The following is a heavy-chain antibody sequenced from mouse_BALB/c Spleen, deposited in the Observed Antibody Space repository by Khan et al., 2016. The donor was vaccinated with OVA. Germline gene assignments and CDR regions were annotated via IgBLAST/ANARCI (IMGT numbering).Heavy chain of an antibody. J-gene: IGHJ3*01. CDR1: GYTFTSYT. V-gene: IGHV1-4*01. CDR2: INPSNGYT. CDR3: VRDGAYHRNDGWFAY. Sequence: VQLQQSGAELARPGASVKMSCKASGYTFTSYTIHWIKERPGQGLEWIGNINPSNGYTNYNQKFKDKATLTTDKSSTTAYLQLSSLTSDDSAVYSCVRDGAYHRNDGWFAYWGQGTLVTVSA. D-gene: IGHD2-14*01.